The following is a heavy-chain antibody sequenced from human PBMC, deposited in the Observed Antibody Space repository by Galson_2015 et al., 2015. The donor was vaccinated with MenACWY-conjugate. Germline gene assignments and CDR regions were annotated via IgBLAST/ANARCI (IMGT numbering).Heavy chain of an antibody. D-gene: IGHD6-13*01. J-gene: IGHJ4*02. V-gene: IGHV3-23*01. CDR1: GFTFSSYA. Sequence: PLRLSCAASGFTFSSYAMSWVRQAPGKGLEWVSAISGSGGSTYYADSVKGRFTISRDNSKNTLYLQMNSLRAEDTAVYYCAKGLLYSSSWYGVEFDYWGQGTLVTVSS. CDR3: AKGLLYSSSWYGVEFDY. CDR2: ISGSGGST.